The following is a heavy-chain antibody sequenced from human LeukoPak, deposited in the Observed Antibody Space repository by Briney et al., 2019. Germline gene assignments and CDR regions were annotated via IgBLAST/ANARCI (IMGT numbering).Heavy chain of an antibody. V-gene: IGHV3-7*04. CDR2: IDQDGSDK. CDR3: ARGYNSALDY. J-gene: IGHJ4*02. Sequence: GGSLRLSCSASGFAFSSYWMAWVRQAPGKGLEWVANIDQDGSDKNYVDSVKGRFTISRDNARNSLYLQMNSLRVEDTAVYFCARGYNSALDYWDQGVLVTVSS. D-gene: IGHD6-19*01. CDR1: GFAFSSYW.